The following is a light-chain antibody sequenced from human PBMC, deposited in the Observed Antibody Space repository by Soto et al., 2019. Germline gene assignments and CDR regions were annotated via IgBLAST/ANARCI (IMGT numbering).Light chain of an antibody. J-gene: IGKJ1*01. CDR1: QSVSSSY. V-gene: IGKV3-20*01. CDR2: GTS. CDR3: QQYGSSLWT. Sequence: EIVLTQSPGTLSLSPGERATLSCRVSQSVSSSYLAWYQQKPGQAPRLLIYGTSNRATGIPDRFSGSGSGTDFTLTITRLEPEDFAVYYCQQYGSSLWTFGQGTKVEIK.